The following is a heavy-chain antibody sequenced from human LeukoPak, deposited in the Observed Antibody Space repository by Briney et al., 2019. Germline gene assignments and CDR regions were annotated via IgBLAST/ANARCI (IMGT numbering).Heavy chain of an antibody. CDR3: AQSRLSSNYLDN. CDR2: FTGSNGGT. V-gene: IGHV3-23*01. CDR1: GLTFSSYV. D-gene: IGHD3-16*02. J-gene: IGHJ4*02. Sequence: PGGSLRLSCAASGLTFSSYVNWVRQAPGKGLGWVSAFTGSNGGTYYADTVKGRFTISRDNSKDTLYLQMNGLRAEDTAVYYCAQSRLSSNYLDNWGQGSLVTVSS.